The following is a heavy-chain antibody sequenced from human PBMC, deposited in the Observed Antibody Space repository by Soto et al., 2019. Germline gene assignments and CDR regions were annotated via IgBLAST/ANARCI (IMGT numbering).Heavy chain of an antibody. CDR2: ISSNSAYI. Sequence: LRLSCAASGFTFRSFTMNWVRQAPGKGLEWVPTISSNSAYIYYTDALRGRFTMSIDTSKKFFSLKLTSVSASDTALYYCARLLTPYDTPGPSWFGPWGQGTLVTVSS. J-gene: IGHJ5*02. CDR1: GFTFRSFT. CDR3: ARLLTPYDTPGPSWFGP. V-gene: IGHV3-21*01. D-gene: IGHD3-9*01.